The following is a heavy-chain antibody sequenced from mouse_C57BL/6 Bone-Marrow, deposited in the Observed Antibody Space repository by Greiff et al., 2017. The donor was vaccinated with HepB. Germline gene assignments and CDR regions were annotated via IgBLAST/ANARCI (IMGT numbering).Heavy chain of an antibody. CDR2: IDPSDSET. V-gene: IGHV1-52*01. Sequence: QVQLQQPGAELVRPGSSVKLSCKASGYTFTSYWMHWVKQRPIQGLEWIGNIDPSDSETHYNQKFKDKATLTVDKSSSTAYMQLSSLTSEDSAVYYCARWGLYDGYYVNFDYWGQGTTPTVSS. CDR3: ARWGLYDGYYVNFDY. CDR1: GYTFTSYW. D-gene: IGHD2-3*01. J-gene: IGHJ2*01.